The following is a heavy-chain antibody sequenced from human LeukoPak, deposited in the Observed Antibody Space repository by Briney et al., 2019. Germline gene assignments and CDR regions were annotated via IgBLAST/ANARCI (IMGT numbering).Heavy chain of an antibody. Sequence: PSETLSLTCAVYGGSFSGHYWSWIRQPPRKGLEWIGEINHSKNTNYNPSLKSRVTISVDTSKNQFSLKLSSVTAADTAVYYCARGRDRGPDSSGIWGLKGTSYMDVWAKGTTVTVSS. V-gene: IGHV4-34*01. J-gene: IGHJ6*03. CDR2: INHSKNT. CDR3: ARGRDRGPDSSGIWGLKGTSYMDV. CDR1: GGSFSGHY. D-gene: IGHD3-22*01.